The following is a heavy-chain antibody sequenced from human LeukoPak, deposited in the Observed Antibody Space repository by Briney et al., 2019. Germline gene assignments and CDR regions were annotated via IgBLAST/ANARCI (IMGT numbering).Heavy chain of an antibody. J-gene: IGHJ4*02. V-gene: IGHV3-74*03. CDR2: INGDGTTI. CDR1: GFTFSSYW. D-gene: IGHD3-22*01. CDR3: ARAHHNYYGGSYDY. Sequence: PGGSLRLSCVASGFTFSSYWMYWVRLAPGKGLVGVSRINGDGTTIMYADSMRGRFTISRDNAKNTLYLQMNGLRDEDTAVYYCARAHHNYYGGSYDYWGQGTLVTVSS.